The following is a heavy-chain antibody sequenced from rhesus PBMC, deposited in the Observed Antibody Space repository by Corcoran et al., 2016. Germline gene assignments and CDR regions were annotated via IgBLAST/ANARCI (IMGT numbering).Heavy chain of an antibody. CDR2: IPYSGST. CDR1: GGSISSGYYY. D-gene: IGHD2-27*01. Sequence: QVQLQESGPGLVKPSETLSLTCAVSGGSISSGYYYWSWIRQPPGKGLECIGYIPYSGSTSYNPTLKSRVTISRDTSKNQVSRKLSSVTAADAAVYYCARGGCSGIYCTPAEDVEFWGQGALVTVPS. V-gene: IGHV4-122*02. J-gene: IGHJ1*01. CDR3: ARGGCSGIYCTPAEDVEF.